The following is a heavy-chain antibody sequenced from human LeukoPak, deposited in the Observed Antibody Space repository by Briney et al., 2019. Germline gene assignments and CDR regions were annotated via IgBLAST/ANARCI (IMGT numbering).Heavy chain of an antibody. V-gene: IGHV3-15*01. CDR1: GFTFSNAW. CDR3: ATGSIGRGGSDY. J-gene: IGHJ4*02. D-gene: IGHD3-10*01. CDR2: IKSKTDGGIT. Sequence: GGSLRLSCAASGFTFSNAWMSWVRQAPGKGLEWVGRIKSKTDGGITDYAAPVKGRFTISRDDSKNTLYLQMNSLKIEDTAVYYCATGSIGRGGSDYWGQGTLVTVSS.